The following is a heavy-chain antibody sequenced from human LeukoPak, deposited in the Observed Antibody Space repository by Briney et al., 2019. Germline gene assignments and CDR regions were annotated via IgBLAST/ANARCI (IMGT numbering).Heavy chain of an antibody. J-gene: IGHJ4*02. CDR2: IWYDGSNK. V-gene: IGHV3-33*01. CDR1: GFTFSSYG. D-gene: IGHD5-18*01. Sequence: GGSLRLSCAASGFTFSSYGMHWVRQAPGKGLEWVAVIWYDGSNKYYADSVKGRFTISRDNSKNTLYLQMNSPRAEDTAVYYCARDQRGYSYGNFDYWGQGTLVTVSS. CDR3: ARDQRGYSYGNFDY.